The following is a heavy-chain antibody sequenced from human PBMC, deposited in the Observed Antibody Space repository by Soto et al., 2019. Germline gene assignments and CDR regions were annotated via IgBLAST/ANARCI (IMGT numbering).Heavy chain of an antibody. CDR2: IWYDGSNK. CDR1: GFTFSSYG. CDR3: ARGSDVDTAMVLDFDY. J-gene: IGHJ4*02. V-gene: IGHV3-33*01. D-gene: IGHD5-18*01. Sequence: GGSLRLSCAASGFTFSSYGMHWVRQAPGKGLEWVAVIWYDGSNKYYADSVKGRFTISRDNSKNTLYLQMNSLRAEDTDVYYCARGSDVDTAMVLDFDYWGQGTLVTVSS.